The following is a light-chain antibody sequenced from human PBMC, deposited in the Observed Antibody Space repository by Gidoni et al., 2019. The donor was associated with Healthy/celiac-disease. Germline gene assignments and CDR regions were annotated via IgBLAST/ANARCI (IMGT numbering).Light chain of an antibody. CDR1: NIGSKN. Sequence: SYVLTQPPSVSVAPGETARITCGGTNIGSKNVHWYQQKSGQAPVLVIYDDTDRPSGIPERFSGSNSGNTATLTINRVEAGDEADYYCQVWDSSRNHPGVIFGGGTKLPVL. J-gene: IGLJ2*01. CDR3: QVWDSSRNHPGVI. CDR2: DDT. V-gene: IGLV3-21*04.